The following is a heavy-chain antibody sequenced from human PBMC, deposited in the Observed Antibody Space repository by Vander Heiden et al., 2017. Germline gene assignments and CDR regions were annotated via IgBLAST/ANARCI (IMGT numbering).Heavy chain of an antibody. CDR2: VYYSWGT. Sequence: QVQLQESGPGLVKPSQTLPLTCTVSGGSLSSGGYYWSWLRHPPAKGLKWIGYVYYSWGTYYNPALKSRVTISVDTSKNQFSLKLSSVTAADPAVYYCARERRITRVRGVIGPGWELHPWGQGTLVAVSS. CDR3: ARERRITRVRGVIGPGWELHP. V-gene: IGHV4-31*03. D-gene: IGHD3-10*01. J-gene: IGHJ5*02. CDR1: GGSLSSGGYY.